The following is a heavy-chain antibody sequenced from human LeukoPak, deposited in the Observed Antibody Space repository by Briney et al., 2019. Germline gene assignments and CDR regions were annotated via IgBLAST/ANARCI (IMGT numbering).Heavy chain of an antibody. CDR3: ARSDLYGDYPPGYY. Sequence: SETLSLTCTVSGGSISTYYWNWIRQPPGKGLEWIGYIYYSGRTNYNPSLKSRVSISIDTSKNQFSLKLTSVTAADTAFYYCARSDLYGDYPPGYYWGQGTLVAVSS. CDR1: GGSISTYY. D-gene: IGHD4-17*01. V-gene: IGHV4-59*01. CDR2: IYYSGRT. J-gene: IGHJ4*02.